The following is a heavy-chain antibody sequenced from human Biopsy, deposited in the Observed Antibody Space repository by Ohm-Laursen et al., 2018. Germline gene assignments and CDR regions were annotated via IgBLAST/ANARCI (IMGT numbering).Heavy chain of an antibody. J-gene: IGHJ6*02. CDR1: GFSLSARGMC. V-gene: IGHV2-70*11. Sequence: TQTLTLTSSFSGFSLSARGMCVSWIRQAPGKALEWLARVDWDDYKDYSASLQTKLPISKDTSNDQVVLTVNNVDPADTATYYCARTPILIVSAGLVYRHRRHLQGMDVWGQGIAVTVS. D-gene: IGHD6-13*01. CDR2: VDWDDYK. CDR3: ARTPILIVSAGLVYRHRRHLQGMDV.